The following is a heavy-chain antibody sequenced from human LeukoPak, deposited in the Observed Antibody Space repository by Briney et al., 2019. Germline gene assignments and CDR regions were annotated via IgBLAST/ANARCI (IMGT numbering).Heavy chain of an antibody. CDR1: GGSISSYY. J-gene: IGHJ4*02. CDR2: IYYSGSI. Sequence: TETLSVTRTVSGGSISSYYWSWIRQPPGKGLEWIGYIYYSGSINYNPSLKSRVTISVDTSKNQFSLKLRSVTAADTAVYYCARYSGSYSGFDYWGQGTLVTVSS. V-gene: IGHV4-59*08. D-gene: IGHD1-26*01. CDR3: ARYSGSYSGFDY.